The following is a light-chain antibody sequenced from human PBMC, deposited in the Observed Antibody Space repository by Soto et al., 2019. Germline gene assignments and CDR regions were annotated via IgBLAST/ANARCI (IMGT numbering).Light chain of an antibody. Sequence: DIQMTQSPSSLSSSVGDRVTITCQASQDLSNYLNWYQEKPGQAPKLLIYDASNLETGIPSRFIGGGSGTDFTVTISSLQPEDIETDYCQHYDNLPFTFGPGTNVDIK. CDR3: QHYDNLPFT. V-gene: IGKV1-33*01. CDR2: DAS. CDR1: QDLSNY. J-gene: IGKJ3*01.